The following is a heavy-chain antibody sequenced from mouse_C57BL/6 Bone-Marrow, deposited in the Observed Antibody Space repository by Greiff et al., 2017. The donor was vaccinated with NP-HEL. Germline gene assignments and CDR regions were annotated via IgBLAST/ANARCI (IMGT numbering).Heavy chain of an antibody. J-gene: IGHJ4*01. CDR1: GYTFTDYY. D-gene: IGHD4-1*01. V-gene: IGHV1-19*01. CDR2: INPYNGGT. CDR3: ARILGRLGMDY. Sequence: EVQLQQSGPVLVKPGASVKMSCKASGYTFTDYYMNWGKKSHGKSLEWIGGINPYNGGTSYNQKFKGKATLTVDKSSSTAYMELNSLTSEDSAVYYCARILGRLGMDYWGQGTSVTVSS.